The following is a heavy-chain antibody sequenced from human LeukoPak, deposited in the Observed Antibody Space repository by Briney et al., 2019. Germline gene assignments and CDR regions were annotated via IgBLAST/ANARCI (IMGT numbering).Heavy chain of an antibody. V-gene: IGHV4-59*08. D-gene: IGHD3-3*01. J-gene: IGHJ4*02. Sequence: PSETLSLTCTVSGGSISSYYWSWIRQPPGKGLEWIGYIYYSGSTNYNPSLKSRVTISVDTSKNQFSLKLSSVTAADTAVYYCASLPLEDYDFRYWGQGTLVTVSS. CDR2: IYYSGST. CDR1: GGSISSYY. CDR3: ASLPLEDYDFRY.